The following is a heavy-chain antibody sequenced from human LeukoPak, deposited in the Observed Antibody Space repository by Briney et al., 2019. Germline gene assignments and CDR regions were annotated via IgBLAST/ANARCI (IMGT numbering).Heavy chain of an antibody. V-gene: IGHV3-23*01. CDR2: IRGSGGST. CDR3: ARVAGYAAHFDY. CDR1: GFIVNSYV. J-gene: IGHJ4*02. D-gene: IGHD5-12*01. Sequence: PGGSLRLSCAASGFIVNSYVMSWVRQAPGKGLEWVSLIRGSGGSTYYADSVKGRFTISRDNAKNSLYLQMNSLRDEDTAVYYCARVAGYAAHFDYWGQGTLVTVSS.